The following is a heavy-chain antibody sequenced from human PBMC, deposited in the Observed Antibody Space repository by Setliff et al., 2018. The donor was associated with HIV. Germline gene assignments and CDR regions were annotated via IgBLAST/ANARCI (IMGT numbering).Heavy chain of an antibody. J-gene: IGHJ4*02. CDR1: GGSFSGYY. CDR3: AKYGPNCRSITCDEGYYFDS. Sequence: PSETLSLTCAVYGGSFSGYYWSWIRQAPGKGLEWIGEIDHSGSTNYNPSLKSQVTISVDTSKNHFSLRLTSVTAADTALYYCAKYGPNCRSITCDEGYYFDSWGQGALVTVSS. V-gene: IGHV4-34*01. D-gene: IGHD2-2*01. CDR2: IDHSGST.